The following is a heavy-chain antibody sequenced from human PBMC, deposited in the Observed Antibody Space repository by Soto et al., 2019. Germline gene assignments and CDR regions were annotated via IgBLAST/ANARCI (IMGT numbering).Heavy chain of an antibody. V-gene: IGHV4-59*01. CDR3: AKDSGYNYGYFRWFDP. Sequence: SETLSLTWTVSGGSISGYYWSWIRQPPGKGLEWIGYIYYSGSTNYNPALKSRVTISVDTSKSQFSLKLSSVTAADTAVYYCAKDSGYNYGYFRWFDPWGQGTLVTLSS. D-gene: IGHD5-18*01. CDR2: IYYSGST. CDR1: GGSISGYY. J-gene: IGHJ5*02.